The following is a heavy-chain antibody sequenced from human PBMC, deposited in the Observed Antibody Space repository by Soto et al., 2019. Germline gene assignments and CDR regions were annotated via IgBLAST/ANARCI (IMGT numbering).Heavy chain of an antibody. CDR1: GGSISNVGNY. D-gene: IGHD5-18*01. CDR3: AREAKSYGFDY. CDR2: ISYSGST. Sequence: QVQLQESGPGLVKPSQTLSLSCTVSGGSISNVGNYWNWIRQHPGKGLEWIGSISYSGSTYYNASLRSRVTISVDTSKNQFSLKLTSVSAADTAVYYCAREAKSYGFDYWGQGSLVTVSS. J-gene: IGHJ4*02. V-gene: IGHV4-31*03.